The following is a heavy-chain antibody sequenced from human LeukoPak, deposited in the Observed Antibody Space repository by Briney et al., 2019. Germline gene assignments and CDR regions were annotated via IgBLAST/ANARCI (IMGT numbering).Heavy chain of an antibody. V-gene: IGHV1-18*01. Sequence: EASVKVSFKASGYTFTSYGISWVRQAPGQGLEWMGWISAYNGNTNYAQKLQGRVTMTTDTSTSTAYMELRSLRSDDTAVYYCARGDGYYYDTSGFYYNGAFDIWGQGTMVTASS. CDR1: GYTFTSYG. CDR3: ARGDGYYYDTSGFYYNGAFDI. J-gene: IGHJ3*02. CDR2: ISAYNGNT. D-gene: IGHD3-22*01.